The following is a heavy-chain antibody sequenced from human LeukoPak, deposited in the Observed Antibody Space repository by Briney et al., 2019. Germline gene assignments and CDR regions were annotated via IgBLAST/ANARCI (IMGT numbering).Heavy chain of an antibody. CDR2: ISSSSSTI. CDR1: GFTFSSYS. D-gene: IGHD4-17*01. J-gene: IGHJ4*02. CDR3: ARDPTVTTFHFDY. Sequence: PGGSLRLSCAASGFTFSSYSMNWVRQAPGKGLEWVSYISSSSSTIYYADSVKGRFTISRDNAKNSLYLQMNSLRAEDTAVYYCARDPTVTTFHFDYWGQGTLVTVSS. V-gene: IGHV3-48*01.